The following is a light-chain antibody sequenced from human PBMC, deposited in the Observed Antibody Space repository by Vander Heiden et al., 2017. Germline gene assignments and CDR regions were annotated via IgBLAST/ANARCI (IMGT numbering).Light chain of an antibody. J-gene: IGLJ3*02. V-gene: IGLV4-69*01. CDR1: SGHSSYA. CDR3: QTWGTGWV. Sequence: QLVLTQSPSASASLGASVKLTCTLSSGHSSYAIAWHQQQPEKGPRYLMKLNSDGSHNKGDGIPDGFSGSSSGAERYLTISSLQSEDEADYYCQTWGTGWVFGGGTKLTVL. CDR2: LNSDGSH.